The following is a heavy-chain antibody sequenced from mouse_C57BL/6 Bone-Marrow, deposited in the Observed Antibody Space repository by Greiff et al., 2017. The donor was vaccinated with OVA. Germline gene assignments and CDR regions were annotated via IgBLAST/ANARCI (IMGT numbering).Heavy chain of an antibody. J-gene: IGHJ4*01. CDR1: GYAFSSSW. CDR2: LYPGDGDT. CDR3: TRGYYEAMDY. V-gene: IGHV1-82*01. Sequence: QVQLQQSGPELVKPGASVKISCKASGYAFSSSWMNWVKQRPGQGLEWIGRLYPGDGDTNYNGKFKGKATLTADKSSSTAYMELSSRKNEDSAVYYCTRGYYEAMDYWGQGTSVTVSS. D-gene: IGHD2-3*01.